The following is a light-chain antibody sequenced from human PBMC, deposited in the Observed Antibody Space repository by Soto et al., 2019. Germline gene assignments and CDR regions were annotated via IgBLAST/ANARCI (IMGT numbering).Light chain of an antibody. V-gene: IGLV2-14*01. CDR2: EVS. CDR3: CSYAGTDSFVV. CDR1: SSDVGGYNY. Sequence: QSALTQPASVSGSPGQSITISCTGTSSDVGGYNYVSWYQQHPGKAPKLMIYEVSNRPSGVSNRFSGSKSGNTASLTISRLQADDEADYYCCSYAGTDSFVVFGGGTKVTVL. J-gene: IGLJ2*01.